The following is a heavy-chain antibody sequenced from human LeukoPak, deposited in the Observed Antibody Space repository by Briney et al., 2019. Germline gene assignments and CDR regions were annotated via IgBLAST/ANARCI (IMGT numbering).Heavy chain of an antibody. CDR3: AKDPLYGSGSYYDDAFDI. CDR2: ISGRGGST. Sequence: GGSLRLSCAASVFTFSSYGMSWVRQAPGKGLEWVSAISGRGGSTYYADSVNGRFTISRDNSKNTLYLQMNSLRAEDTAVYYCAKDPLYGSGSYYDDAFDIWGQGTMVTVSS. V-gene: IGHV3-23*01. J-gene: IGHJ3*02. CDR1: VFTFSSYG. D-gene: IGHD3-10*01.